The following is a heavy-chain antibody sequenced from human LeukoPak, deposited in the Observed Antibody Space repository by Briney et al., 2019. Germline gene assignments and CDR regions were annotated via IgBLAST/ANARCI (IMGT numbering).Heavy chain of an antibody. D-gene: IGHD6-13*01. V-gene: IGHV3-23*01. J-gene: IGHJ5*02. CDR3: AKDRAYSSSWPPNWFDP. Sequence: GGSLRLSCAASGFTFNNYAMNWVRQAPGKGLEWVSGTSGSAVSTYYADSVKGRFTISRDNSKNTLYLQMNSLRAEDTAVYYCAKDRAYSSSWPPNWFDPWGQGTLVTVSS. CDR1: GFTFNNYA. CDR2: TSGSAVST.